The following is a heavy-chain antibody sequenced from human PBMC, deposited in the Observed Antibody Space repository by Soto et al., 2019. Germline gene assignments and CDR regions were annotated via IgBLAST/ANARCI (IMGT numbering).Heavy chain of an antibody. J-gene: IGHJ4*02. D-gene: IGHD1-26*01. CDR3: TRPMGATHLFPLDY. Sequence: GGSLRLSCTASGFTFGDYAMSWFRQAPGKGLEWVGFIRSKAYGGTTEYAASVKGRFTISRDDSKSIAYLQMNSLKTEDTAVYYCTRPMGATHLFPLDYWGQGTLVTVSS. CDR2: IRSKAYGGTT. V-gene: IGHV3-49*03. CDR1: GFTFGDYA.